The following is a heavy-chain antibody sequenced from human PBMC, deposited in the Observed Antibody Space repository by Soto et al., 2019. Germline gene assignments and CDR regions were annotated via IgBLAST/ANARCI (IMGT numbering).Heavy chain of an antibody. V-gene: IGHV4-39*01. D-gene: IGHD3-10*01. CDR3: ARSTWYHGSGTYSFDY. Sequence: SETLSLTCAVYGGSFSGYYWVWIRQPPGKGLEWIGSIYYSGTTYYNPSLKSRVTISVDTSKNQFSLKLSSVTAADTATFYCARSTWYHGSGTYSFDYWGQGTLVTVSS. CDR1: GGSFSGYY. CDR2: IYYSGTT. J-gene: IGHJ4*02.